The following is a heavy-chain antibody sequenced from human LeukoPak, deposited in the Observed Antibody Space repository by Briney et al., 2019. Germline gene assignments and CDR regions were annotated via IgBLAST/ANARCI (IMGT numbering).Heavy chain of an antibody. CDR3: ARRHDYGDYGGLED. V-gene: IGHV1-8*01. J-gene: IGHJ4*02. D-gene: IGHD4-17*01. CDR2: VNPNSGNT. CDR1: GYTFTSYD. Sequence: GASVKVSCKASGYTFTSYDTNWVRQATGQGLEWMGWVNPNSGNTGYAQKFQGRVTMTRNTSISTAYMELSSLRSEDTAVYYCARRHDYGDYGGLEDWGQGTLVTVSS.